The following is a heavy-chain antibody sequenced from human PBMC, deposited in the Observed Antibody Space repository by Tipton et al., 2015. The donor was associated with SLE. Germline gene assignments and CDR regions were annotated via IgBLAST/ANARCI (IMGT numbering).Heavy chain of an antibody. V-gene: IGHV4-34*01. CDR3: ARDRRGGYFSYYGMDV. D-gene: IGHD1-26*01. CDR2: INHSGST. CDR1: GASISGYY. J-gene: IGHJ6*02. Sequence: TLSLTCTVSGASISGYYWSWIRQPPGKGLEWIGEINHSGSTNYNPSLKSRVTISVDTSKNQFSLKLSSVTAADTAVYYCARDRRGGYFSYYGMDVWGQGTTVTVSS.